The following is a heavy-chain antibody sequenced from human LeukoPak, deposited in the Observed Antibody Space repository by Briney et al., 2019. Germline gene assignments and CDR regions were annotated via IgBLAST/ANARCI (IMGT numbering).Heavy chain of an antibody. V-gene: IGHV4-39*06. CDR1: GGSISSSSYY. CDR3: AISPRYTGNYFDY. Sequence: SETLSLTCTVSGGSISSSSYYWGWIRQPPGKGLEWIGSIYYSGSTYYNPSLKSRVTISVDTSKNQFPLKLSSVTAADTAVYYCAISPRYTGNYFDYWGQGTLVTVSS. CDR2: IYYSGST. D-gene: IGHD5-24*01. J-gene: IGHJ4*02.